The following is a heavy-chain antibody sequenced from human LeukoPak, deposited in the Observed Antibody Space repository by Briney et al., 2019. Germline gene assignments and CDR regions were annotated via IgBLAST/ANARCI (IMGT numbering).Heavy chain of an antibody. D-gene: IGHD5-18*01. Sequence: SETLSLTCTVSGGSISSSSYYWSWIRQPPGKGLEWIGEINHSGSTNYNPSLKSRVTISVDTSKNQFSLKLSSVTAADTAVYYCARVRYSYGYIPFDYWGQGTLVTVSS. V-gene: IGHV4-39*07. CDR2: INHSGST. CDR1: GGSISSSSYY. J-gene: IGHJ4*02. CDR3: ARVRYSYGYIPFDY.